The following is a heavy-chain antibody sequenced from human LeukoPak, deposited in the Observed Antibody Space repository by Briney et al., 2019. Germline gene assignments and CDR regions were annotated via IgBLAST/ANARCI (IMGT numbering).Heavy chain of an antibody. J-gene: IGHJ4*02. Sequence: ASVKVSCKASGYTFTSYGISWVRQAPGQGLEGMGWISAYNVNTNYAQKLQGRGTMTTDTSTSTAYMELRSLRSDDPAVYYCARDRIVLMVYAINPLDYWGQGTLVTVSS. D-gene: IGHD2-8*01. V-gene: IGHV1-18*01. CDR1: GYTFTSYG. CDR2: ISAYNVNT. CDR3: ARDRIVLMVYAINPLDY.